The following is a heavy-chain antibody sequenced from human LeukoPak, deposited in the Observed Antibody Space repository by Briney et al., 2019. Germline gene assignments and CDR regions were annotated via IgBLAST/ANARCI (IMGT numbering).Heavy chain of an antibody. CDR3: ARDQTVVTGAVYHYYGMDV. Sequence: PGGSLRLSCAASGFTFSSYSMNWVRQAPGKGLEWVSSSSSSSSYIYYADSVKGRFTISRDNAKISLYLQMNSLRAEDAAVYYCARDQTVVTGAVYHYYGMDVWGQGTTVTVSS. J-gene: IGHJ6*01. CDR1: GFTFSSYS. V-gene: IGHV3-21*01. D-gene: IGHD4-23*01. CDR2: SSSSSSYI.